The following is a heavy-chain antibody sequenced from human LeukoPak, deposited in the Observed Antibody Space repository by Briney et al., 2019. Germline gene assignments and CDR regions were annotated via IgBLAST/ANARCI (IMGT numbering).Heavy chain of an antibody. CDR1: GGSISSYY. CDR3: ARFYYGDYADY. J-gene: IGHJ4*02. V-gene: IGHV4-34*01. D-gene: IGHD4-17*01. CDR2: INHSGST. Sequence: SETLSLTCTVSGGSISSYYWSWIRQPPGKGLEWIGEINHSGSTNYNPSLKSRVTISVDTSKNQFSLKLSSVTAADTAVYYCARFYYGDYADYWGQGTLVTVSS.